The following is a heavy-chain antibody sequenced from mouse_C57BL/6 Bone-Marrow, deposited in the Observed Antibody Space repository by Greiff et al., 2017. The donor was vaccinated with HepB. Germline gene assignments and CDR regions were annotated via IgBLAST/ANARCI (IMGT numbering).Heavy chain of an antibody. D-gene: IGHD2-4*01. J-gene: IGHJ1*03. CDR1: GYSFTGYF. Sequence: EVQLQQSGPELVKPGDSVKISCKASGYSFTGYFMNWVMQSHGKSLEWIGRINPYNGDTFYNQKFKGKATLTVGKSSSTAHMELRSLTSEDAAVYYCARKGIYYDYDGYFDVWGTGTTVTVSS. CDR2: INPYNGDT. CDR3: ARKGIYYDYDGYFDV. V-gene: IGHV1-20*01.